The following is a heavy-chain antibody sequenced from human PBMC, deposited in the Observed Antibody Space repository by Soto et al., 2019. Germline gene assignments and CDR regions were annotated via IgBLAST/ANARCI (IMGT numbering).Heavy chain of an antibody. CDR1: GYSFTSYW. D-gene: IGHD5-12*01. V-gene: IGHV5-51*01. CDR2: IYPGDSDT. J-gene: IGHJ4*02. CDR3: ERRWLQLREFDY. Sequence: GESLKISCKASGYSFTSYWIGWVRQMPGKGLEWMGIIYPGDSDTRYSPSFQGQVTISADKSTSTAYLQWSSLKASDTAMYYCERRWLQLREFDYWGQGTLVTVSS.